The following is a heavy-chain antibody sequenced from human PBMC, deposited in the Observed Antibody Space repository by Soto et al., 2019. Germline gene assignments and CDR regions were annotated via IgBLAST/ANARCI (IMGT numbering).Heavy chain of an antibody. V-gene: IGHV3-23*01. J-gene: IGHJ3*02. CDR2: ISGSGGST. D-gene: IGHD2-2*01. Sequence: GGSLRLSCAASGFTFSSYSMNWVRQAPGKGLEWVSAISGSGGSTYYADSVNGRFTISRDNSKNTLYLQMNSLRAEDTAVYYCAKDLLRGGYCSSTSCYLRAFDIWGQGTMVTVSS. CDR3: AKDLLRGGYCSSTSCYLRAFDI. CDR1: GFTFSSYS.